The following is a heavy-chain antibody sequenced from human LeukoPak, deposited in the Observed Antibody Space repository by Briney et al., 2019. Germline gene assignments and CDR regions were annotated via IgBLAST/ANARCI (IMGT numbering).Heavy chain of an antibody. D-gene: IGHD3-3*01. CDR2: IYSGGST. Sequence: GGSLRLSCAASGFTVSSNYMSWVRQAPGKGLEWVSVIYSGGSTYYADSVKGRFTISRDNSKNTLYLQMNSLRAEDTAVYYCARRVVIPGYYYYGMDVWGQGTTVTVPS. CDR1: GFTVSSNY. V-gene: IGHV3-66*01. J-gene: IGHJ6*02. CDR3: ARRVVIPGYYYYGMDV.